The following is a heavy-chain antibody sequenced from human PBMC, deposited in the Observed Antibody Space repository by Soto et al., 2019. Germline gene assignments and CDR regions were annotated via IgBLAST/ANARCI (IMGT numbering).Heavy chain of an antibody. J-gene: IGHJ4*02. CDR3: VRDRAFSYAYDV. D-gene: IGHD3-16*01. V-gene: IGHV4-61*01. Sequence: SETLSLTCIVSGDSVTSGSYYWTWLRQPPGKGLEWIGYISYTGRTKYNPSLQSRVTISVDTAKNQFSLQLTSVTAADTALYFCVRDRAFSYAYDVWGQGSLVTVSS. CDR1: GDSVTSGSYY. CDR2: ISYTGRT.